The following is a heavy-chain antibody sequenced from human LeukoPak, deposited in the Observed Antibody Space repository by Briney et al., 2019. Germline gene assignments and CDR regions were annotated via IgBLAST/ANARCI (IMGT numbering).Heavy chain of an antibody. J-gene: IGHJ3*02. Sequence: GGSLRLSCAASGLTFSNYEMNWVRQAPGKGLEWVSYISSRGSAIYYADSVKGRFTISRDNAKNSLYLPMNSLRADDTAVYYCERGGDDPGIAFDIWGQGTMVTVSS. CDR1: GLTFSNYE. CDR2: ISSRGSAI. CDR3: ERGGDDPGIAFDI. V-gene: IGHV3-48*03. D-gene: IGHD1-1*01.